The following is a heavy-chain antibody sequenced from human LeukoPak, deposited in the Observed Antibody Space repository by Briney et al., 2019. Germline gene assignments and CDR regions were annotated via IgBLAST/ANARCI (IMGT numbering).Heavy chain of an antibody. J-gene: IGHJ4*02. D-gene: IGHD5-12*01. Sequence: SQTLSLTCAISGDSVFSNTAAWNWIRQSPSRGLEWLGRTFYRSKWLNDYAVSVKSRITINADTSKNQFSLQLNSVTPEDTAVYYCARYVIVAAYFDYWGQGTLVTVSS. CDR2: TFYRSKWLN. V-gene: IGHV6-1*01. CDR1: GDSVFSNTAA. CDR3: ARYVIVAAYFDY.